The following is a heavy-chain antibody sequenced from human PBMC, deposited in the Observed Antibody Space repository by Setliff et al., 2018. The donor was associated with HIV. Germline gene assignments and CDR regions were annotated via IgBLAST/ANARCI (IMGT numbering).Heavy chain of an antibody. CDR2: MNPNSGVS. D-gene: IGHD3-10*01. J-gene: IGHJ6*03. CDR1: ATFTNVD. CDR3: ARGKGVGGVIITGGLDV. V-gene: IGHV1-8*01. Sequence: ASVKVSCKASATFTNVDIHWLRRATGQGLEWMGWMNPNSGVSGYGQKFQGRITMTRDTSISTAYMELSSLTSEDTAVYYCARGKGVGGVIITGGLDVWGKGTTVTVS.